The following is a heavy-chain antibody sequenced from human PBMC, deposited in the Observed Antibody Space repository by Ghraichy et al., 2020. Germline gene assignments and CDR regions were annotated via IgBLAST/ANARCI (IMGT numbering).Heavy chain of an antibody. J-gene: IGHJ6*02. D-gene: IGHD6-19*01. V-gene: IGHV3-30*04. Sequence: GGSLRLSCAASGFSFSSYAIHWVRQAPGKGLEWVAVISYDGSNKYYVDSVKGRFTISRDNSKNTLYLQMNSLRAEDTAVYYCARDNPWAGVAVAGMNYYYDSMDVWGQGTTVTVSS. CDR3: ARDNPWAGVAVAGMNYYYDSMDV. CDR1: GFSFSSYA. CDR2: ISYDGSNK.